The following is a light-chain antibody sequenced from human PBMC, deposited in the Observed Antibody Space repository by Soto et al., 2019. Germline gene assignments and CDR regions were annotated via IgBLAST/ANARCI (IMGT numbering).Light chain of an antibody. V-gene: IGKV1-5*01. CDR2: DAS. J-gene: IGKJ1*01. Sequence: IQMTQSPSSLSASVGDRVTITCRASQSISSWLAWYQQKPGKAPKLLIYDASRLESGVPSRFSGSGSGTGTEFTLTISSLQPDDFATYYCQQYDSQGTFGQGTKV. CDR3: QQYDSQGT. CDR1: QSISSW.